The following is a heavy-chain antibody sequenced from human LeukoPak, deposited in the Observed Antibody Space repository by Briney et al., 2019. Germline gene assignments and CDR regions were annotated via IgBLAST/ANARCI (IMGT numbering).Heavy chain of an antibody. CDR1: GFTFSSYC. Sequence: GGSLRLSCAASGFTFSSYCMHWVRQAPGKGRGWVSRINSDGSSTSYADSVKGRFTISRDNAKNTLYLQMNSLRAEDTAVYYCARAESLRYCANGVCSITTDDAFDIWGQGTMVTVSS. D-gene: IGHD2-8*01. CDR3: ARAESLRYCANGVCSITTDDAFDI. CDR2: INSDGSST. V-gene: IGHV3-74*01. J-gene: IGHJ3*02.